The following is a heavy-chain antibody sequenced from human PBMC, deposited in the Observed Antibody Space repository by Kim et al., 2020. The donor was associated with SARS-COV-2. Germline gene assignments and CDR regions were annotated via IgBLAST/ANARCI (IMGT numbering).Heavy chain of an antibody. Sequence: GGSLRLSCAASGFIFRTYAFHWVRQAPGKGLEWVAAISFDGSSRYYVDSVKGRFTISRDNSKNTMYLQMNSLRAEETAVYYCARSQGIFGVIDYWGQGAL. CDR3: ARSQGIFGVIDY. D-gene: IGHD3-3*01. J-gene: IGHJ4*02. CDR2: ISFDGSSR. CDR1: GFIFRTYA. V-gene: IGHV3-30*04.